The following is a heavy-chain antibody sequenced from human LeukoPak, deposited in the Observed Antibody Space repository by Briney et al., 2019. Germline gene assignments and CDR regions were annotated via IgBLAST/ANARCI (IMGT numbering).Heavy chain of an antibody. V-gene: IGHV1-18*01. CDR1: GYTFTSYG. D-gene: IGHD4-23*01. CDR3: AREVLYGGNSGGYFDY. Sequence: ASVKVSCKASGYTFTSYGISWVRQAPGQGLEWMGWISAYNGNTNYAQKLQGRVTMTTDTSTSTAYMELSSLRSEDTAVYYCAREVLYGGNSGGYFDYWGQGTLVTASS. CDR2: ISAYNGNT. J-gene: IGHJ4*02.